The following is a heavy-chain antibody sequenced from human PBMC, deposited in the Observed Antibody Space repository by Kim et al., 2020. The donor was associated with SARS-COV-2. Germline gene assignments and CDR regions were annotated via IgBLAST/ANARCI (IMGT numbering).Heavy chain of an antibody. J-gene: IGHJ4*02. D-gene: IGHD3-10*01. V-gene: IGHV3-49*04. CDR1: GFTFGDYA. CDR2: IRSKAYGGTT. CDR3: TRVTVHTAAREFFDY. Sequence: GGSLRLSCTASGFTFGDYAMSWVRQAPGKGLEWVGFIRSKAYGGTTEYAASVKGRFTISRDDSKSIAYLQMNSLKTEDTAVYYCTRVTVHTAAREFFDYWGQGTLVTVSS.